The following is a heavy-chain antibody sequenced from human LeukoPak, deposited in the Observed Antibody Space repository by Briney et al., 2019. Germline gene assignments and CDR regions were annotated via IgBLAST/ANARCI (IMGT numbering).Heavy chain of an antibody. J-gene: IGHJ4*02. Sequence: PGGSLRLSCAASGFTFSSYAMSWVRQAPGKGLEWVSAISGSGGSTYYADSVKGRFTISRDNSKNTLYLQMNSLRAEDTAVYYCAREGYYYDSSGYHDYWGQGTLVTVSS. CDR3: AREGYYYDSSGYHDY. D-gene: IGHD3-22*01. CDR2: ISGSGGST. V-gene: IGHV3-23*01. CDR1: GFTFSSYA.